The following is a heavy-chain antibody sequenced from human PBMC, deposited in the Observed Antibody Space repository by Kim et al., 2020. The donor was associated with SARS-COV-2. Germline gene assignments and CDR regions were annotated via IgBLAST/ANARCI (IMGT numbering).Heavy chain of an antibody. D-gene: IGHD3-22*01. V-gene: IGHV3-53*01. Sequence: TNYADAVGGRFTISRDSYENTLYLQMNPLRAEDTAVYYCARAVNGYYFDYWGQGTLVTVSS. J-gene: IGHJ4*02. CDR2: T. CDR3: ARAVNGYYFDY.